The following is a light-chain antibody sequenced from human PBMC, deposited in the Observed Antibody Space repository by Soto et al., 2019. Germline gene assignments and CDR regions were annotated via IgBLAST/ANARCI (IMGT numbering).Light chain of an antibody. CDR1: HNIERW. V-gene: IGKV1-39*01. J-gene: IGKJ5*01. CDR2: AAS. CDR3: QQSYSTPIT. Sequence: IQMTQSPSTLSASVGDRVTITCRASHNIERWMAWYQQKPGKAPKLLIYAASSLQSGVPSRFSGSGSGTDFTLTISSLQPEDFATYYCQQSYSTPITFGQGTRLEIK.